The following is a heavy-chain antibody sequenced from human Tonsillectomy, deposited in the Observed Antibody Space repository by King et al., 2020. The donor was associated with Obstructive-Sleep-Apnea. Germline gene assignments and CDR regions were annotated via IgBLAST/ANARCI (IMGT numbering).Heavy chain of an antibody. CDR2: IYPGGDSDT. J-gene: IGHJ4*02. V-gene: IGHV5-51*01. Sequence: LQLVQSGAEVKMPGESLKISCKGSGYSFTTYWIGWVRQMPGKGLEWMGIIYPGGDSDTRYSPSFQGQVTISADKSVNTAYLQWSSLKASDTAMYYCARLSVTIDYWGQGTLVTVSS. CDR3: ARLSVTIDY. D-gene: IGHD4-17*01. CDR1: GYSFTTYW.